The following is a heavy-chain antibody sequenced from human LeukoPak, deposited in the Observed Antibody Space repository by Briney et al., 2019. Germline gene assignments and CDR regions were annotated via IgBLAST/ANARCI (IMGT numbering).Heavy chain of an antibody. D-gene: IGHD2-15*01. CDR1: GGSISSGSYY. Sequence: SETLSLTCSVSGGSISSGSYYWSSIRQPAGTGLEWIRRIYTSGSTNYNTLLRSGVTISVDTSKNQFSLKLSSVTAADRAVYYCARGSYCSGGSCYYFDYWGQGTLVTVSS. V-gene: IGHV4-61*02. CDR3: ARGSYCSGGSCYYFDY. J-gene: IGHJ4*02. CDR2: IYTSGST.